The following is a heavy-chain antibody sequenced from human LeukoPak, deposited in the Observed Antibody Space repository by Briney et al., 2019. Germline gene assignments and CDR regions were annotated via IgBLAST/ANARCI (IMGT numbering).Heavy chain of an antibody. CDR3: ARAASCSGGTCSAFEI. J-gene: IGHJ3*02. CDR2: IYYSGST. D-gene: IGHD2-15*01. Sequence: SETLSLTCTVSGGSISSSSYYWGWIRQPPGKGLEWIGSIYYSGSTYYNPSLKSRVTISVGTSKNQFSLKLSSMTAADTAVYYCARAASCSGGTCSAFEIWGQGTMVTVSS. CDR1: GGSISSSSYY. V-gene: IGHV4-39*07.